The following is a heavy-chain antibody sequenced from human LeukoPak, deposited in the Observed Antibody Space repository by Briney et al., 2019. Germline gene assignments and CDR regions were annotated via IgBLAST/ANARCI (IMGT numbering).Heavy chain of an antibody. Sequence: GGSLRLSCTASGFTFGDYAMSWVRQAPGKGLEWVGFIRSKAYGGTTEYAASVKGRFTISRDDSKSIAYLQMNSLKTEDTAVYYCTRARNWKGTVDFKSDYWGQGTLVTVSS. CDR2: IRSKAYGGTT. J-gene: IGHJ4*02. D-gene: IGHD1-1*01. CDR3: TRARNWKGTVDFKSDY. V-gene: IGHV3-49*04. CDR1: GFTFGDYA.